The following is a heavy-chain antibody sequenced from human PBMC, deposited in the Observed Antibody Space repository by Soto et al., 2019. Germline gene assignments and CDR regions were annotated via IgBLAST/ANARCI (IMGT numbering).Heavy chain of an antibody. D-gene: IGHD3-22*01. CDR3: ASQTTYYYDSSGYYSERYFDY. J-gene: IGHJ4*02. CDR2: IYYSGST. Sequence: SETLSLTCTVSGGSISSSSYCWGWIRQPPGKGLEWIGSIYYSGSTYYNPSLKSRVTISVDTSKNQFSLKLSSVTAADTAVYYCASQTTYYYDSSGYYSERYFDYWGQGTLVTVSS. V-gene: IGHV4-39*01. CDR1: GGSISSSSYC.